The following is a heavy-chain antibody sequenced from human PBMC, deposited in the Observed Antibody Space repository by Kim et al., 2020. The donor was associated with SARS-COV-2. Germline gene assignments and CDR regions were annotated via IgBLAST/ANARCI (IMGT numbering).Heavy chain of an antibody. J-gene: IGHJ6*01. Sequence: GGSLKLSCAASGFTFSGSAMHWVRQASGKGLEWVGRIRSKANSYAKAYAASVKGRFTIARDDSKNTAYLQMNSRKNEDTAVYYCTRPHGSSAYYDYYYYGMDVWRQGTTVTVSS. CDR1: GFTFSGSA. D-gene: IGHD3-22*01. V-gene: IGHV3-73*01. CDR2: IRSKANSYAK. CDR3: TRPHGSSAYYDYYYYGMDV.